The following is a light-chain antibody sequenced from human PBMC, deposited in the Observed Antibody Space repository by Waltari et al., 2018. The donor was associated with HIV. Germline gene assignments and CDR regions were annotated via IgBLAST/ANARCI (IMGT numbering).Light chain of an antibody. CDR2: DDS. CDR1: NIGSKS. CDR3: QVWDSGSDHYV. V-gene: IGLV3-21*02. J-gene: IGLJ1*01. Sequence: SYVLTQPPSVSVAPGQTARITCGGNNIGSKSVHWYQQKPGQAPVLVVYDDSDRPSGIPWRFSGSNSGNTATLTISRVEAGDEADYYCQVWDSGSDHYVFGTGTKVTVL.